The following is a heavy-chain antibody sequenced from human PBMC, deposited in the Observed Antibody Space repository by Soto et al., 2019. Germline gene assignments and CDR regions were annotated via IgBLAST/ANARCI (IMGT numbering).Heavy chain of an antibody. Sequence: GGSLRLSCAASGFTFSSYWMHWVRQAPGKGLVWVSRINSDGSSTSYADSVKGRFTISRDNAKNTLYLQMNSLRAEDTAVYYCARFSVTYSSGWSKFYYWGQGTLVTVSS. CDR3: ARFSVTYSSGWSKFYY. CDR1: GFTFSSYW. V-gene: IGHV3-74*01. CDR2: INSDGSST. J-gene: IGHJ4*02. D-gene: IGHD6-19*01.